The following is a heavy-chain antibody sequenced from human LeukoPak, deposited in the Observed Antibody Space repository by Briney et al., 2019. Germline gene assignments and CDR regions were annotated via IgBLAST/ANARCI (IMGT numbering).Heavy chain of an antibody. D-gene: IGHD5-12*01. J-gene: IGHJ4*02. Sequence: SETLSLTCAVYGGSFSDYFWSWIRQPPGKGLEWIGYIYYSGSTNYNPSLKSRATISVDTSKNQFSLKLSSVTAADTAVYYCARGRGYSGRYYFDYWGQGTLVTVSP. CDR2: IYYSGST. CDR1: GGSFSDYF. CDR3: ARGRGYSGRYYFDY. V-gene: IGHV4-59*01.